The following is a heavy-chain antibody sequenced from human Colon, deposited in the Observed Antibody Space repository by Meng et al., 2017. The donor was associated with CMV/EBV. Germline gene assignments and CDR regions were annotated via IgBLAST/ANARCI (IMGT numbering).Heavy chain of an antibody. D-gene: IGHD3-3*01. CDR1: GFTFSSYS. CDR2: ISSSSTI. CDR3: AKGLQYSDFWGVDY. V-gene: IGHV3-48*01. Sequence: GESLKISCVASGFTFSSYSMNWVRQAPGKGLEWVSYISSSSTIYYADSVKGRFTISRDNSNNTLFLQMHSLRAEDTAVYYCAKGLQYSDFWGVDYWGQGTLVTVSS. J-gene: IGHJ4*02.